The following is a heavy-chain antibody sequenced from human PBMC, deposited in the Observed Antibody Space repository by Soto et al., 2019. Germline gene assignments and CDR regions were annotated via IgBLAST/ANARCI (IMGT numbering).Heavy chain of an antibody. D-gene: IGHD6-13*01. Sequence: QVQLVESGGGVVQPGRSLRLSCAASGFTFSSYGRHWVRQAPGKGLEWVAVIWYDGSNKYYADSVKGRFTISRDNSKNTLYLQMNSLRAEDTAVYYCARDRSGQQLVLDYWGQGTLVTVSS. CDR2: IWYDGSNK. CDR3: ARDRSGQQLVLDY. V-gene: IGHV3-33*01. J-gene: IGHJ4*02. CDR1: GFTFSSYG.